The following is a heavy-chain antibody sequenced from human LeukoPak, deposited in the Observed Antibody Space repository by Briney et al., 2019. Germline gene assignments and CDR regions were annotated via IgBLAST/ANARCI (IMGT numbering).Heavy chain of an antibody. Sequence: SETLSLACTVSGGSMSDSYWSWIRQSPGKGLEWIGYVSNSGQPDYSPSLKSRVTILADTSKNQWSLILNSVTAADTAVYYCARDRWSLSRKTWFYYGMDVWGQGITVTVSS. CDR3: ARDRWSLSRKTWFYYGMDV. CDR1: GGSMSDSY. CDR2: VSNSGQP. J-gene: IGHJ6*02. D-gene: IGHD3-9*01. V-gene: IGHV4-59*01.